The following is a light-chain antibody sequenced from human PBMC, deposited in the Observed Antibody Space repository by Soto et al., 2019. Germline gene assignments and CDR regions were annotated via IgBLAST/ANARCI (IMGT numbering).Light chain of an antibody. CDR3: SSYAGSNNWV. Sequence: QSVLTQPPSASGSPGQSVTISCTGTSSDVGGYNYVSWYQQHPGKAPKLMIYEVIRRPSGVPDRFSGSKSDNTASLTVSGLQAEDEADYYCSSYAGSNNWVFGGGTKLTVL. CDR1: SSDVGGYNY. CDR2: EVI. J-gene: IGLJ2*01. V-gene: IGLV2-8*01.